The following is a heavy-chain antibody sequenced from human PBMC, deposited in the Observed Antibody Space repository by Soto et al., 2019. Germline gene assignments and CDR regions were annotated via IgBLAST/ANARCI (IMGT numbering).Heavy chain of an antibody. CDR2: INHSGST. Sequence: SETLSLTCAVYGGSFSGYYWSWIRQPPGKGLEWIGEINHSGSTNYNPSLKSRVTISVDTSKNQFSLKLSSVTAADTAVYYCARGLSTGPTTVTYWYYFDYWGQGTLVT. V-gene: IGHV4-34*01. D-gene: IGHD4-17*01. CDR3: ARGLSTGPTTVTYWYYFDY. CDR1: GGSFSGYY. J-gene: IGHJ4*02.